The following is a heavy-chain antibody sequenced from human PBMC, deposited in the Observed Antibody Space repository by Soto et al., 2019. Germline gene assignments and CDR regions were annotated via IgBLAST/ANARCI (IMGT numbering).Heavy chain of an antibody. J-gene: IGHJ1*01. Sequence: SETLSLTCAVSGGSFSGYFWSWIRQSPGKGLEWIGEIIPSGGTNYNPSLKSRVTISVDTSKNQFSLKLTSVTAADTGVYYCARGSSTAIWFLQYWGQGSPVT. V-gene: IGHV4-34*01. CDR2: IIPSGGT. D-gene: IGHD3-10*01. CDR3: ARGSSTAIWFLQY. CDR1: GGSFSGYF.